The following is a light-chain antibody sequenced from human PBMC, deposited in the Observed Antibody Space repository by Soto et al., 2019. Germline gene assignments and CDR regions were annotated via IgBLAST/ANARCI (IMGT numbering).Light chain of an antibody. CDR3: QHHDVAPYT. J-gene: IGKJ2*01. V-gene: IGKV1-33*01. Sequence: DIRMTQSPSSLSASVGDRVSITCQASHHVNKYLTWYQQKPGKAPNLLIYDVSKLKTGVASRFSGSGSGTQFTLTITNLQPEDFATYYCQHHDVAPYTFGQGTRLDIK. CDR1: HHVNKY. CDR2: DVS.